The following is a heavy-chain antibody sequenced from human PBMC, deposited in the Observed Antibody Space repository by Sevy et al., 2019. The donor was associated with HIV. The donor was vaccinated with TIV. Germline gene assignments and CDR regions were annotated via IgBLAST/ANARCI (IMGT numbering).Heavy chain of an antibody. Sequence: GGSLRLSCAASGFTFSDYYMTWIRQAPGKGLEWVSYISSGSTYINYADSVKGRFTISRDNAKNSLYLQMNSLRAEDTAVYYSAKDSRVYSSSHFDYWGQGTLVTVSS. D-gene: IGHD6-13*01. J-gene: IGHJ4*02. CDR1: GFTFSDYY. CDR3: AKDSRVYSSSHFDY. CDR2: ISSGSTYI. V-gene: IGHV3-11*06.